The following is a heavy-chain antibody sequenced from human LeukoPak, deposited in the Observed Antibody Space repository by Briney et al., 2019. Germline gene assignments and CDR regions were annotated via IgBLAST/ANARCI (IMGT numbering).Heavy chain of an antibody. V-gene: IGHV4-34*01. D-gene: IGHD6-19*01. CDR2: INHSGST. CDR1: GGSFSGYY. Sequence: SETLSLTCAVYGGSFSGYYWSWIRQPPGKGLEWIGEINHSGSTNYNPSLKSRVTISVGTSKNQFSLKLSSVTAAVTAVYYCARAASSGWYVYWGQGTLVTVSS. J-gene: IGHJ4*02. CDR3: ARAASSGWYVY.